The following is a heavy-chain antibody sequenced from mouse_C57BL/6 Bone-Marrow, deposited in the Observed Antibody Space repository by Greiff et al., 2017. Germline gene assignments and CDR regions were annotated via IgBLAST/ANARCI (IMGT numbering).Heavy chain of an antibody. J-gene: IGHJ3*01. CDR2: IDPANGNT. V-gene: IGHV14-3*01. CDR3: AIWFAD. Sequence: EVQGVESVAELVRPGASVKLSCTASGFNIKNTYMHWVKQRPEQGLEWIGRIDPANGNTKYAPKFPGMATLTAYTSSHPAYLQLSGLTSEVTASYYCAIWFADWGQGTLVTVSA. CDR1: GFNIKNTY.